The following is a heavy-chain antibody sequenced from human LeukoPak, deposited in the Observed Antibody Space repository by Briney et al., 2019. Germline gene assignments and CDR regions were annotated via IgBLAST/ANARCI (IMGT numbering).Heavy chain of an antibody. CDR3: ARHAVYAGSGWSFDY. J-gene: IGHJ4*02. CDR1: GGSISSSSYY. CDR2: IYYSGST. V-gene: IGHV4-39*01. Sequence: PSETLSLTCTVSGGSISSSSYYWGWIRQPPGKGLEWIGSIYYSGSTYYSPSLKSRVTISVDTSKNQFSLKLSSVTAADTAVYYCARHAVYAGSGWSFDYWGQGTLVTVSS. D-gene: IGHD6-19*01.